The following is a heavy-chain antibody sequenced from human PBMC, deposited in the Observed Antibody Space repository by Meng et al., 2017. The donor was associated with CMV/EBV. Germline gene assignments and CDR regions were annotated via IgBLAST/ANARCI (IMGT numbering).Heavy chain of an antibody. CDR2: IRSKAYGGTT. J-gene: IGHJ4*02. CDR1: GFTFGDYA. V-gene: IGHV3-49*04. CDR3: MSTMVPGVITFDY. D-gene: IGHD3-10*01. Sequence: GESLKISCTASGFTFGDYAMSWVRQAPGKGLEWVGFIRSKAYGGTTEYAASVKGRFTISRDDSKSIAYLQMNSLKTEDTAVYYCMSTMVPGVITFDYWGQGTLVTVSS.